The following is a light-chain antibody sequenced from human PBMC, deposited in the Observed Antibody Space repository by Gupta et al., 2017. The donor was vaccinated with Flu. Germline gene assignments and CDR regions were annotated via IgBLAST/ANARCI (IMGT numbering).Light chain of an antibody. CDR1: QSLSTY. J-gene: IGKJ4*01. CDR2: AAS. V-gene: IGKV1-39*01. CDR3: QQSYSTLT. Sequence: DIQMTQSPSSLSASVGDRVTITCRASQSLSTYLNWYQQRPGKATKLLIYAASSLQSGVPSRFSGSGSGTDFTLTISSLQPEDFATYYCQQSYSTLTFGGGTKVEIK.